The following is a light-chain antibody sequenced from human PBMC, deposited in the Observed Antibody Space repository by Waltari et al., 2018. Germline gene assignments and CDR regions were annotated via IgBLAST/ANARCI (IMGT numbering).Light chain of an antibody. CDR3: QQYDNLPIT. CDR2: DAS. J-gene: IGKJ5*01. Sequence: DIQMTQSPSSLSASVGDRVTITCRASQDISNYLNWYQQKPGRAPKRLIYDASNLETGVPSRFSGSGSGTDFTFTISSLQPEDIATYYCQQYDNLPITFGQGTRLEIK. V-gene: IGKV1-33*01. CDR1: QDISNY.